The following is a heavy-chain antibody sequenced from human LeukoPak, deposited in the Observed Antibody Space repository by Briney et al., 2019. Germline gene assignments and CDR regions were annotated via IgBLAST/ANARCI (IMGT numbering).Heavy chain of an antibody. J-gene: IGHJ4*02. CDR1: GLTFSTYA. CDR2: ISGSGGST. Sequence: GGSLRLSCAASGLTFSTYAMSWVRQAPGKGLEWVSGISGSGGSTYYADSVKGRFTISRDNSKNTLYLQMNSLRAEDTAVYYCAKTDRVYDYWGQGTLVTVSS. CDR3: AKTDRVYDY. D-gene: IGHD6-13*01. V-gene: IGHV3-23*01.